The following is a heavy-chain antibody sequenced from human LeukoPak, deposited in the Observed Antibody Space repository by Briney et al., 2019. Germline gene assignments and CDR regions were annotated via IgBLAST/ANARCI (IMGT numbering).Heavy chain of an antibody. CDR1: GYTFTSYD. Sequence: ASVKVSCKASGYTFTSYDINWVRQATGQGLEWMGWMNPNSGNTGYAQKFQGRVTMTRNTSISTAYMELSSLRSEDTAVYYCARNYGDYVGYGYYYGMDVWGQGTTVTVSS. J-gene: IGHJ6*02. CDR2: MNPNSGNT. D-gene: IGHD4-17*01. V-gene: IGHV1-8*02. CDR3: ARNYGDYVGYGYYYGMDV.